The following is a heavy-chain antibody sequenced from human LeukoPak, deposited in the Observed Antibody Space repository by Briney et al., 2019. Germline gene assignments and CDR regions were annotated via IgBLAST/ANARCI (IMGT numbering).Heavy chain of an antibody. CDR1: GFTFSSYA. CDR2: ISGSGGST. CDR3: AKGTYSSGWYFDY. V-gene: IGHV3-23*01. D-gene: IGHD6-19*01. J-gene: IGHJ4*02. Sequence: GRSLRLSCAASGFTFSSYAMSWVRQAPGKGLEWVSAISGSGGSTYYADSVKGRFTISRDNSKNTLYLQMNSLRAEDTAVYYCAKGTYSSGWYFDYWGQGTLVTVSS.